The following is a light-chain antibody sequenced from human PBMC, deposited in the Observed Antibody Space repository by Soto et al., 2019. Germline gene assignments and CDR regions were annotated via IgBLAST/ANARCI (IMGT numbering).Light chain of an antibody. V-gene: IGKV1-39*01. J-gene: IGKJ4*01. CDR3: QQTSSTPT. CDR2: AAS. Sequence: DIQMTQSPPSVSASVGDRVTITCRASQSISNHLNWYQQKPGKAPKLLIFAASSLQTGVSSRFSGSGSGTDFTLTISNLQPEDFATYYCQQTSSTPTFGGGTKVDIK. CDR1: QSISNH.